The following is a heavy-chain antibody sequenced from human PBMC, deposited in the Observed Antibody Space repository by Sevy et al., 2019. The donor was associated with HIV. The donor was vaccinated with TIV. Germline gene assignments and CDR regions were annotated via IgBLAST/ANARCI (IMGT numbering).Heavy chain of an antibody. CDR3: ARDTLGFDS. Sequence: GGSLRLSCAASGFTFSAYTMNWVRQAPGKGLEWVSYITSSSSTIYYAGSVKGRFTISRDNAKNSLYLQMNSLRAEDTAVYYCARDTLGFDSWGQGALVTVSS. J-gene: IGHJ4*02. CDR1: GFTFSAYT. CDR2: ITSSSSTI. V-gene: IGHV3-48*01.